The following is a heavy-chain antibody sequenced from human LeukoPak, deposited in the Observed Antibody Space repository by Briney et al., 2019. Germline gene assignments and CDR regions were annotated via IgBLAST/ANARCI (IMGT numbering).Heavy chain of an antibody. J-gene: IGHJ5*02. D-gene: IGHD3-10*01. Sequence: GGSLRLSCAASKFSFTSYWMHWVRQAPGKGLVWVSRINPDGSRTNYADSVEGRFTISRDNAKNTLYRQMNSLRAEDTAVYYCARVLLGSWDWFDPWGQGTLVTVSS. CDR3: ARVLLGSWDWFDP. V-gene: IGHV3-74*01. CDR2: INPDGSRT. CDR1: KFSFTSYW.